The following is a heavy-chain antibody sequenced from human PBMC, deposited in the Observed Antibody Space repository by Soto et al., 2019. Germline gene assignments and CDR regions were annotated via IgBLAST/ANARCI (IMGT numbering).Heavy chain of an antibody. D-gene: IGHD6-13*01. CDR2: INPNSGGT. Sequence: QVQLVQSGAEVKKPGASVKVSCKASGYTFTGYYMHWVRQAPGQGLEWMASINPNSGGTNYAQKCQGWVTMTRDTSISTAYMELSRLTSDDTAVYYCARGIGIAAAGEYYYYYGMDVWGQGTTVTVSS. V-gene: IGHV1-2*04. CDR3: ARGIGIAAAGEYYYYYGMDV. J-gene: IGHJ6*02. CDR1: GYTFTGYY.